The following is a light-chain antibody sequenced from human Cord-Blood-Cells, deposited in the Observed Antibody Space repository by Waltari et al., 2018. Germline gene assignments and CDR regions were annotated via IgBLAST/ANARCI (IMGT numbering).Light chain of an antibody. J-gene: IGKJ3*01. Sequence: EIVLTQSPGTLSLSPGERATLSSRASQSVSSSYLAWYQQKPGQAPRLLIYGASSRATGIPDRFSGSGSGTDFTLTISRLEPEDFAVYYCQQYGSSPLVTFGPGTKVDIK. CDR1: QSVSSSY. V-gene: IGKV3-20*01. CDR3: QQYGSSPLVT. CDR2: GAS.